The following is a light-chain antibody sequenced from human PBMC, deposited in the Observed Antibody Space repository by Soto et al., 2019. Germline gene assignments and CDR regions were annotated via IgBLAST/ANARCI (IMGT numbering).Light chain of an antibody. V-gene: IGKV1-5*03. CDR1: QSISTW. CDR3: QQYNHPPYP. CDR2: KAS. Sequence: DIQMTQSPSTLPASVGDRVTITCRANQSISTWLAWYQQKPGKAPNLLIYKASRLETGVPSRFSGSGSGTEFTLTINFLQPDDFATDYCQQYNHPPYPFGQGTKLEIK. J-gene: IGKJ2*01.